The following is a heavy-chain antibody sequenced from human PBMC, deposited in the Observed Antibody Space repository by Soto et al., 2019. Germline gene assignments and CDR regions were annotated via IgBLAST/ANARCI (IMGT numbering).Heavy chain of an antibody. D-gene: IGHD1-20*01. J-gene: IGHJ5*02. CDR2: IWYDGSNK. CDR1: GFTFSSYG. V-gene: IGHV3-33*01. Sequence: QVQLVESGGGVVQPGRSLRLSCAASGFTFSSYGMHWVRQAPGKGLEWVAVIWYDGSNKYYADSVKGRFTISRDNSKNTLYLQMNSLRAEDTAVYYCARDEAAAGSYNWNAGFWFDPWGQGTLVTVSS. CDR3: ARDEAAAGSYNWNAGFWFDP.